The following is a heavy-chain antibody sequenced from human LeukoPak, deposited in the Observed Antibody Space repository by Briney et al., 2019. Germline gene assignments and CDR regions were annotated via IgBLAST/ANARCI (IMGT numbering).Heavy chain of an antibody. CDR2: IIPIFGTA. D-gene: IGHD1-26*01. CDR3: AREIGYSGSYSTFDY. J-gene: IGHJ4*02. Sequence: IIPIFGTANYAQKFQGRVTITADESTSTAYMELSSLRSDDTAVYYCAREIGYSGSYSTFDYWGQGTLVTVSS. V-gene: IGHV1-69*01.